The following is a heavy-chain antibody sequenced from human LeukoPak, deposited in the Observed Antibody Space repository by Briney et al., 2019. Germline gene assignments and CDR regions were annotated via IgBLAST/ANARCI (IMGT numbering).Heavy chain of an antibody. CDR2: ISSSGSTI. CDR1: GFTFSDYY. V-gene: IGHV3-11*04. J-gene: IGHJ4*02. Sequence: GGSLRLSCAASGFTFSDYYMSWIRQAPGKGLEWVSYISSSGSTIYYADSVKGRFTTSRDNAKNSLYLQMNSLRAEDTAVYYCARGYLTTVTYFDYWGQGTLVTVSS. D-gene: IGHD4-17*01. CDR3: ARGYLTTVTYFDY.